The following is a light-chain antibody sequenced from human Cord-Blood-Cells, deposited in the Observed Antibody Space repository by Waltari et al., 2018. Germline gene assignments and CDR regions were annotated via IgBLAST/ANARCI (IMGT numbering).Light chain of an antibody. CDR3: QKYKSAPRT. CDR2: AAS. CDR1: QGISHY. V-gene: IGKV1-27*01. Sequence: DIQMTQSPSSLSASVGDRVTITCRASQGISHYLAWYQQKPGKVPKLLIYAASTWQSGARFRLSGSRYETDFTLTISSLQPEDVATYYCQKYKSAPRTFGQGTKVEIK. J-gene: IGKJ1*01.